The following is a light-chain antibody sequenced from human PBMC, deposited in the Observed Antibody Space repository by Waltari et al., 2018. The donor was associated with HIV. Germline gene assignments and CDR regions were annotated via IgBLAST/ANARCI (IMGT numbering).Light chain of an antibody. Sequence: SYELTQPPSVSVSPGQTARITCSGSELPKNYSNWYRQKPRQPPILLIYKDTERPSGIPQRFSASKSGTTVTLTITEVQAEDEADYLCQSTDRSGTWVFGGGTRLAVL. CDR3: QSTDRSGTWV. J-gene: IGLJ3*02. CDR2: KDT. CDR1: ELPKNY. V-gene: IGLV3-25*03.